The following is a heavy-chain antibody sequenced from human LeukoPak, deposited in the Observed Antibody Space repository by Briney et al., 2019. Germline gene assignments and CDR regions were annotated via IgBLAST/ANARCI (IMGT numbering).Heavy chain of an antibody. Sequence: GGSLRLSCAASGFTFSSYTMIWVRQAPGKGLERVSSIGSSTVYIYYADSVKGRFTISRDNAKNSLYLQLTSLRAGDTSMYYCARREEGSYYFDYWGQGVLVTVSS. J-gene: IGHJ4*02. CDR2: IGSSTVYI. CDR3: ARREEGSYYFDY. CDR1: GFTFSSYT. V-gene: IGHV3-21*01. D-gene: IGHD1-26*01.